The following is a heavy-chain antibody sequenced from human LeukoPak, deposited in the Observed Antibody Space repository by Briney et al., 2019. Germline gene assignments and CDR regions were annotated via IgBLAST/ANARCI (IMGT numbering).Heavy chain of an antibody. Sequence: GGSLRLSCAASGFTFSSYSMNWVRQAPGKGLEWVSSISSSSSYIYYADSVKGRFTISRDNAKNSLYLQMNSLRAEETAVYYCARGGGQYYYDWVDYWGQGTLVTVSS. CDR1: GFTFSSYS. CDR3: ARGGGQYYYDWVDY. CDR2: ISSSSSYI. J-gene: IGHJ4*02. D-gene: IGHD3-22*01. V-gene: IGHV3-21*01.